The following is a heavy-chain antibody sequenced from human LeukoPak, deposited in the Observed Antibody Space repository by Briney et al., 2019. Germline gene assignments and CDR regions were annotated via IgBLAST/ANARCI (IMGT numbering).Heavy chain of an antibody. Sequence: SETLSLTCTVSGGSISSYYWSWIRQPPGKGLEWIGYIYYSGSTNYNPSLKSRVTISADTSKNQFSLKLSSVTAADTAVYYCARGTTVTYFDYWGQGTLVTVSS. J-gene: IGHJ4*02. D-gene: IGHD4-17*01. CDR3: ARGTTVTYFDY. CDR1: GGSISSYY. CDR2: IYYSGST. V-gene: IGHV4-59*01.